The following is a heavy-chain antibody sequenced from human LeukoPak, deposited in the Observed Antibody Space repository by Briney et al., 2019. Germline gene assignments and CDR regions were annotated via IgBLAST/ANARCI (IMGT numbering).Heavy chain of an antibody. J-gene: IGHJ4*02. D-gene: IGHD5-18*01. CDR3: VREVDTAMVYYFDY. V-gene: IGHV1-2*06. CDR1: GYTFTGYY. CDR2: INPNSGGT. Sequence: GASVEVSCKASGYTFTGYYMHWVRQAPGQGLEWMGRINPNSGGTNYAQKFQGRVTMTRDTSISTAYMELSRLRSDDTAVYYCVREVDTAMVYYFDYWGQGTLVTVSS.